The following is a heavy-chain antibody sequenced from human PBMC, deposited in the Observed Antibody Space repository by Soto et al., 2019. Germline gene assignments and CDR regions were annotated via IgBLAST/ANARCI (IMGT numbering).Heavy chain of an antibody. J-gene: IGHJ6*02. Sequence: PGGSLRLSCAASGFTFSTYSMNWVRQAPGKGLEWVSSFSGGSGYLYYADSVKGRFTISRDNSKNTLYLQMNSLRAEDTALYYCARDYYGMDFWGQGTTVTVSS. CDR2: FSGGSGYL. CDR3: ARDYYGMDF. CDR1: GFTFSTYS. V-gene: IGHV3-21*04.